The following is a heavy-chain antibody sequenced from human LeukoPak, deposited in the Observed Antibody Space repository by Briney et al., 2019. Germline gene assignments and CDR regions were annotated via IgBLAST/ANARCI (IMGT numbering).Heavy chain of an antibody. Sequence: SETLSLTCTVSGGSISSYYWSWVRQPPGKGLEWIGYVYYSGTTNYNPSLKSRVTISIDASKNQLSLRLDPVTAADTAVYYCARSRYSYGLNYWGQGTLVTVSS. J-gene: IGHJ4*02. CDR1: GGSISSYY. CDR2: VYYSGTT. V-gene: IGHV4-59*01. D-gene: IGHD5-18*01. CDR3: ARSRYSYGLNY.